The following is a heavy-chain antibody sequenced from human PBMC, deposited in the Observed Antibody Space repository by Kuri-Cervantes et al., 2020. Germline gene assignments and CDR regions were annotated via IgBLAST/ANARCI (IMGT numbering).Heavy chain of an antibody. V-gene: IGHV3-23*01. J-gene: IGHJ3*02. Sequence: GESLKISCAASGFTFSSNWMSWVRQAPGKGLEWVSAISGSGGSTYYADSVKGRFTISRDNSKNTLYLQMNSLRAEDTAVYYCAKPFYDILTGYPPGDDAFDIWGQGTMVTVSS. CDR1: GFTFSSNW. CDR3: AKPFYDILTGYPPGDDAFDI. D-gene: IGHD3-9*01. CDR2: ISGSGGST.